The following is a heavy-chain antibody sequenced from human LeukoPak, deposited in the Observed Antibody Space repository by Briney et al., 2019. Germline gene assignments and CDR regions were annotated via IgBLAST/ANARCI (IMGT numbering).Heavy chain of an antibody. D-gene: IGHD3-10*01. Sequence: SQTLSLTCTVSGGSVSSGDYYWSWIRQSPGKGLEWIGYIYYTGSTNYNPSLKSRVTISVDTSKNQFSLNLRTVTSADTAVYYCTRVHYSDSGLSSYFDYWGQGTLVTVSS. J-gene: IGHJ4*02. V-gene: IGHV4-61*08. CDR2: IYYTGST. CDR1: GGSVSSGDYY. CDR3: TRVHYSDSGLSSYFDY.